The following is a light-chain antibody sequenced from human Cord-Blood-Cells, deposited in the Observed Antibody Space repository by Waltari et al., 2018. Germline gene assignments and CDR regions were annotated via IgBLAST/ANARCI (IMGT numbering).Light chain of an antibody. Sequence: QSALTQPASVSGSPGQSITISCTGTSSDVGGYNYVSWYQQHPGKAPKLMIDDVSNRPSGVSNRFSGSKSGSTASLTISGLQAEDEADYYCSSYTSSSTLVVFGGGTKLTVL. V-gene: IGLV2-14*01. CDR2: DVS. CDR3: SSYTSSSTLVV. CDR1: SSDVGGYNY. J-gene: IGLJ2*01.